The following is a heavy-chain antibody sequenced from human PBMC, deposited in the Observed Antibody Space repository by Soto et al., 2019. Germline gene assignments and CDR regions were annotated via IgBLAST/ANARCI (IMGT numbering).Heavy chain of an antibody. J-gene: IGHJ6*02. CDR2: ISYDGSNK. D-gene: IGHD3-10*01. CDR1: GFTFSSYG. CDR3: AKTPVVRGVIITVFYGMDV. V-gene: IGHV3-30*18. Sequence: QVQLVESGGGVVQPGRSLRLSCAASGFTFSSYGMHWVRQAPGKGLEWVAVISYDGSNKYYADSVKGRFTISRDNSKNTLYLHMNSLRAEDTAVYYCAKTPVVRGVIITVFYGMDVWGQVTTVTVSS.